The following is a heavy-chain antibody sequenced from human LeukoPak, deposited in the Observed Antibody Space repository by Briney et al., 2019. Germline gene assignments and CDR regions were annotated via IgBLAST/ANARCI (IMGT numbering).Heavy chain of an antibody. CDR2: IYYTGST. CDR3: ARDAYSSSEVDWFDP. V-gene: IGHV4-59*01. J-gene: IGHJ5*02. D-gene: IGHD6-13*01. CDR1: GGSISSYY. Sequence: SETLSLTCTVSGGSISSYYWSWIRQPPGKGLEWIGYIYYTGSTNYNPSLKSRVTISVDTSKNQFSRKLSSVTAADMAVYYCARDAYSSSEVDWFDPWGQGTLVTVSS.